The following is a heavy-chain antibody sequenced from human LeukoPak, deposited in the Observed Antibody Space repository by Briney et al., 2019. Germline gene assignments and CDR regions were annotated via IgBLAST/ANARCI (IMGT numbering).Heavy chain of an antibody. J-gene: IGHJ5*02. Sequence: ASVKVSCKASGGTFSSYAISWVRQAPGQGHEWMGRIIPILGIANYAQKFQGRVTITADKSTRTAYMELSSLRSEDTAVYYCARGGYSYGSLVNWFAPWGQGTLVTVPS. V-gene: IGHV1-69*04. CDR3: ARGGYSYGSLVNWFAP. CDR1: GGTFSSYA. CDR2: IIPILGIA. D-gene: IGHD5-18*01.